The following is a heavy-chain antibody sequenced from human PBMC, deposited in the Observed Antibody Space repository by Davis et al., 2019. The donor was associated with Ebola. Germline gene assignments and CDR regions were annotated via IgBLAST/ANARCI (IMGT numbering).Heavy chain of an antibody. CDR3: ARDHSYGLGRDYYYYGMDV. D-gene: IGHD5-18*01. CDR2: IYHSGRT. V-gene: IGHV4-4*02. Sequence: MPSETLSLTCTVSGGSISSSNWWRWVRQPPGKGLEWIGEIYHSGRTNYNPSLKSRVTISVDTSKNQFSLKLSSVTAADTAVYYCARDHSYGLGRDYYYYGMDVWGQGTTVTVSS. J-gene: IGHJ6*02. CDR1: GGSISSSNW.